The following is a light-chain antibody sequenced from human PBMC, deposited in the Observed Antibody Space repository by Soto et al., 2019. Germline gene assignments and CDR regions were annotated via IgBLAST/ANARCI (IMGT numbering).Light chain of an antibody. CDR3: QQYNSSMWT. Sequence: DIQVTQAPTSLSSSVGDRVTISCRASLGIANYVLWYQQRPGKVPKLLIYGASSLLSGVPSRFSGSGSGTDFTLTISSLQPEDVGTYYCQQYNSSMWTFGQGTKVDIK. CDR2: GAS. V-gene: IGKV1-27*01. J-gene: IGKJ1*01. CDR1: LGIANY.